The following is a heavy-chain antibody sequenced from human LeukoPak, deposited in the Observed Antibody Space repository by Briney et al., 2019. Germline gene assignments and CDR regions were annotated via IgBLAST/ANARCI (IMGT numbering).Heavy chain of an antibody. J-gene: IGHJ4*02. CDR1: GFTFSSYG. CDR3: AKVMGYCGVDCYPDY. CDR2: LRFDGTTK. Sequence: GGSLRLSCAASGFTFSSYGMHWVRQAPGKGLEWVAFLRFDGTTKYYAESVKGRFTISRDNSKNTLYLQMNSLRAEDTALYYCAKVMGYCGVDCYPDYWGQGSLVTVSS. D-gene: IGHD2-21*02. V-gene: IGHV3-30*02.